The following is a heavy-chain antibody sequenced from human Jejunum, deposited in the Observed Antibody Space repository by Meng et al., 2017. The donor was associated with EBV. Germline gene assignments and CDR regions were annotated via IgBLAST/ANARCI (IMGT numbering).Heavy chain of an antibody. V-gene: IGHV1-3*04. CDR2: IHTDNGGT. J-gene: IGHJ4*02. Sequence: QVQLVQSGAEVKEPGASVKVSCKASGYTFNSYAIHWVRQAPGQRLEWMGWIHTDNGGTKYSQEFQDRVTITRDTSASTAYMEISSLRSEDTAVYYCVKKGTRLTTHGYHFDYWGPGTLVTVSS. CDR3: VKKGTRLTTHGYHFDY. CDR1: GYTFNSYA. D-gene: IGHD2-15*01.